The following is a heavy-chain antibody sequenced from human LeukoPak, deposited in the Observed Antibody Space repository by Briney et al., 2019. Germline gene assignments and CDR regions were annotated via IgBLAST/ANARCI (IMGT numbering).Heavy chain of an antibody. CDR3: VRLPLGYCSSTSCLD. Sequence: ASVKVSCKASGYNFNTYGISWVRQAPGQGLEGMGWISSYTGNTKYAQKLQDRVTMTTDTSTSTAYLYLRNLRSDDTAVYYCVRLPLGYCSSTSCLDWGQGTLVTVSS. CDR2: ISSYTGNT. D-gene: IGHD2-2*01. CDR1: GYNFNTYG. J-gene: IGHJ4*02. V-gene: IGHV1-18*01.